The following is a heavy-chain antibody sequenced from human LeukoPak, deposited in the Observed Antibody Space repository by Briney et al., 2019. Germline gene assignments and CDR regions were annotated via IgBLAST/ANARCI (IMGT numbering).Heavy chain of an antibody. D-gene: IGHD2/OR15-2a*01. CDR3: ARVIVTVPGQSDYFDY. CDR1: GGTFSSYA. CDR2: IIPIFGTA. J-gene: IGHJ4*02. V-gene: IGHV1-69*05. Sequence: ASVKVSCKASGGTFSSYAISWVRQAPGQGLEWMGGIIPIFGTANYAQKFQGRVTITTDESTSTAYMELSSLRSEDTAVYSCARVIVTVPGQSDYFDYWGQGTLVTFSS.